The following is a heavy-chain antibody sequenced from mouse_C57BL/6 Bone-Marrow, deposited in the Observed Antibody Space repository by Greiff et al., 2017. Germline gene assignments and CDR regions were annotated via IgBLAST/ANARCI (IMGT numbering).Heavy chain of an antibody. Sequence: VQLQQPGAELVKPGASVKLSCKASGYTFTSYWMQWVKQRPGQGLEWIGEIDPSDSYTNSNQKFKGKATLTVYTSSSTAYMQLHRLTSGDTAVYYCARRGISRDVWGKGTTVTVSS. CDR1: GYTFTSYW. CDR3: ARRGISRDV. V-gene: IGHV1-50*01. CDR2: IDPSDSYT. J-gene: IGHJ1*03.